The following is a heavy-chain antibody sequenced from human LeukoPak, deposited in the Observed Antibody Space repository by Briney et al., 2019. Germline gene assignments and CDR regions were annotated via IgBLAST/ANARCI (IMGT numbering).Heavy chain of an antibody. V-gene: IGHV4-34*01. CDR2: INHSGST. Sequence: SETLSLTCAVYGGSFSGYYWSWIRQPPGKGLEWIGEINHSGSTKYNPSLKNQVTISVDTSKNQFSLKLSSVTAADTAVYYCARRLGRKFGERFYYYHYLDVWGKGTTVTISS. CDR3: ARRLGRKFGERFYYYHYLDV. J-gene: IGHJ6*03. CDR1: GGSFSGYY. D-gene: IGHD3-10*01.